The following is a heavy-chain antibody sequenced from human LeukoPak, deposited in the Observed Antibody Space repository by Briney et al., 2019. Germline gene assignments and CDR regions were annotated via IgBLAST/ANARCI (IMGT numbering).Heavy chain of an antibody. CDR3: ARDGTSSGEHQQFDF. J-gene: IGHJ4*02. CDR2: IIPFFGTA. Sequence: IIPFFGTANYAQKFQGRVTIIADEFTDTAYMELHSLRSEDTAVYYCARDGTSSGEHQQFDFWGQGTLVTVSS. D-gene: IGHD6-19*01. V-gene: IGHV1-69*01.